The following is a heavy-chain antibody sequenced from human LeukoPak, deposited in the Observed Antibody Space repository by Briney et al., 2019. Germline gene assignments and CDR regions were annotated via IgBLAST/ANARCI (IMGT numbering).Heavy chain of an antibody. CDR1: GYTFTGYY. J-gene: IGHJ4*02. V-gene: IGHV1-2*02. D-gene: IGHD3-3*01. Sequence: ASVKVSCKASGYTFTGYYMHWVRQAPGQGLEWMGWINPNSGGTNYAQKFQGRVTMTRDTSISTAYMELSRLRSDDTAVYYCARTYYDFWSGYYSSGDDDYWRQGTLVTVSS. CDR3: ARTYYDFWSGYYSSGDDDY. CDR2: INPNSGGT.